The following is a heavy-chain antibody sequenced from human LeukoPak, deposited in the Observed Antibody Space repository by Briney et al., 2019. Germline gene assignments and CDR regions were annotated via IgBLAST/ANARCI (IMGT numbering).Heavy chain of an antibody. D-gene: IGHD1-26*01. CDR3: AREGARVGASSDYYYYGTDV. Sequence: GGSLRLSCAASGFTFSSYAMHWVRQAPGKGLEWVAVISYDGSNKYYADSVKGRFTISRDNSKNTLYLQMNSLRAEDTAVYYCAREGARVGASSDYYYYGTDVWGQGTTVTVSS. J-gene: IGHJ6*02. CDR2: ISYDGSNK. CDR1: GFTFSSYA. V-gene: IGHV3-30-3*01.